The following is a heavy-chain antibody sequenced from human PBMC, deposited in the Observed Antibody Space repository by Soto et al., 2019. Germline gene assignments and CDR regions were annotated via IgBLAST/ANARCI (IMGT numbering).Heavy chain of an antibody. J-gene: IGHJ6*02. Sequence: PSETLSLTCTVSGGSISSGVYYWSWIRQHPGKGLEWIGYIYYSGSTYYNPSLKSRVTISVDTSKNQFSLKLSSVTAADTAVYYCARDRPYGYNYYYGMDVWGQGTTVTVPS. CDR2: IYYSGST. D-gene: IGHD3-10*01. CDR3: ARDRPYGYNYYYGMDV. V-gene: IGHV4-31*03. CDR1: GGSISSGVYY.